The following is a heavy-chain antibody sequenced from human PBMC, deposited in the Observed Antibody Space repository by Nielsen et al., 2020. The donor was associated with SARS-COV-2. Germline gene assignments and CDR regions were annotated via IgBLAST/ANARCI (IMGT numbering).Heavy chain of an antibody. CDR1: GGSFSGYY. D-gene: IGHD1-26*01. Sequence: SETLSLTCAVYGGSFSGYYWSWIRQHPGKGLEWIGYIYYSGSTYYNPSLKSRVTISVDTSKNQFSLKLSSVTAADTAVYYCARVVKGELRRRWFDPWGQGTLVTVSS. CDR3: ARVVKGELRRRWFDP. V-gene: IGHV4-31*11. J-gene: IGHJ5*02. CDR2: IYYSGST.